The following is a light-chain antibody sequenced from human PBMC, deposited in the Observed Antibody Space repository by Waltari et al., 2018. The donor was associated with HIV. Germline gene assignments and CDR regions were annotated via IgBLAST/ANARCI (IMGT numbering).Light chain of an antibody. CDR3: SSYGDSLRVL. J-gene: IGLJ3*02. V-gene: IGLV2-8*01. CDR1: SSDIGAYDS. CDR2: EVT. Sequence: QSALTQPPSASGSLGQSVTISCTGSSSDIGAYDSVSWFQQHPRSAPKLLLYEVTRRPPTVPVRFSGSRSGSTAFLTVAGLQPDDEATYFCSSYGDSLRVLFGGGTNVTVL.